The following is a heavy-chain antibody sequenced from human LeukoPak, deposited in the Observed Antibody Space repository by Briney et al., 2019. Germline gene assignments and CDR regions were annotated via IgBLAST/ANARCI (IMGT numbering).Heavy chain of an antibody. CDR1: GGSISIYY. Sequence: SETLSLTCFVSGGSISIYYWSWIRQPAGKGLEWIGRTDASGSTSHNPSLKGRVTLSVDTSKNQFSLKLSSVTAADTAVYYCARDLRGYHGAFDIWGQGTVVAVSS. J-gene: IGHJ3*02. V-gene: IGHV4-4*07. CDR3: ARDLRGYHGAFDI. CDR2: TDASGST. D-gene: IGHD2-15*01.